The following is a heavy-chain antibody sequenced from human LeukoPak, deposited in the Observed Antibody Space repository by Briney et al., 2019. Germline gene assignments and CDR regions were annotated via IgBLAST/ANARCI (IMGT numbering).Heavy chain of an antibody. CDR2: LYYSGNI. Sequence: PSETLSLTCNVSGGPISTDTYYRGWIRQVPGKGLEWIATLYYSGNIYYNPSLKSRVTMSGDRSKSQFSLRLTSVTAADTAVYYCARGTIGDGSDIWGHGTMVAVSS. V-gene: IGHV4-39*01. CDR3: ARGTIGDGSDI. CDR1: GGPISTDTYY. D-gene: IGHD4/OR15-4a*01. J-gene: IGHJ3*02.